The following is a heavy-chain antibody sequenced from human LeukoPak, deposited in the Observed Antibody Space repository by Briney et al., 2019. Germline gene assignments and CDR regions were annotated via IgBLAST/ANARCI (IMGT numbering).Heavy chain of an antibody. CDR3: ARVGYGYSYGRNDAFDI. CDR2: MNPNSGNT. J-gene: IGHJ3*02. V-gene: IGHV1-8*01. Sequence: ASVTVSCKASGYTFTSYDINWVRQATGQGLEWMGWMNPNSGNTGYAQKFQGRVTMTRNTSISTAYMELSSLRSEDTAVYYCARVGYGYSYGRNDAFDIWGQGTMVTVSS. CDR1: GYTFTSYD. D-gene: IGHD5-18*01.